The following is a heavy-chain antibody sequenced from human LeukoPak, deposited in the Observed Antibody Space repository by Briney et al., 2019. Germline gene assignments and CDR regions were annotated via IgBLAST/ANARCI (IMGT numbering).Heavy chain of an antibody. J-gene: IGHJ3*02. CDR3: ARKLQLADAFDI. CDR1: GFTFSDYY. CDR2: ISSSSSYT. Sequence: GGSLRLSCAASGFTFSDYYMSWIRQAPGKGLEWVSYISSSSSYTNYADSVKSRFTISRDNAKNSLYLQMNSPRAEDTAVYYCARKLQLADAFDIWGQGTMVTVSS. V-gene: IGHV3-11*06. D-gene: IGHD6-13*01.